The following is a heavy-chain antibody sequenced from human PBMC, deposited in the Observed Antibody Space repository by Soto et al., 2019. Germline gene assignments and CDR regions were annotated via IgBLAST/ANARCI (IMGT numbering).Heavy chain of an antibody. J-gene: IGHJ5*02. Sequence: PSETLSLTCTVSGGSISSYYWSWIRQPPGKGLEWIGYIYYSGSTNYNPSLKSRVTISVDTSKNQFSLKLSSVTAADTAVYYCARFYPLYDILTGDYRSTGWFDPWGQGTLVTVSS. CDR2: IYYSGST. D-gene: IGHD3-9*01. CDR3: ARFYPLYDILTGDYRSTGWFDP. V-gene: IGHV4-59*08. CDR1: GGSISSYY.